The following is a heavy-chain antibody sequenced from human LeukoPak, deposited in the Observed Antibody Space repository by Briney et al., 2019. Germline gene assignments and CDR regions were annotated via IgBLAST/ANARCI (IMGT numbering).Heavy chain of an antibody. J-gene: IGHJ4*02. CDR2: IYYSGST. Sequence: SETLSLTCTVSGGSISSYYWSWIRQPPGKGLEWIGYIYYSGSTNYNPSLKSRVTISIDTSKNQFSLRLSSVTAADTAVYYCARRTVSGSYNYFDYWGQGTLVTVSS. D-gene: IGHD1-26*01. CDR1: GGSISSYY. V-gene: IGHV4-59*12. CDR3: ARRTVSGSYNYFDY.